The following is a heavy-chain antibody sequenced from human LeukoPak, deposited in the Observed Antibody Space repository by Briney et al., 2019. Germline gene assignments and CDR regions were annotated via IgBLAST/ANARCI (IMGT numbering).Heavy chain of an antibody. CDR1: GGTFSSYA. D-gene: IGHD3-22*01. CDR3: ASTDRSGLPTNDY. CDR2: IIPIFGIA. Sequence: SVKVSCKASGGTFSSYAISWVRQAPGQGLEWMGRIIPIFGIANYAQKFQGRVTITADKSTSTAYMELSSLRSEDTAVYYCASTDRSGLPTNDYWGQGTLVTVSS. J-gene: IGHJ4*02. V-gene: IGHV1-69*04.